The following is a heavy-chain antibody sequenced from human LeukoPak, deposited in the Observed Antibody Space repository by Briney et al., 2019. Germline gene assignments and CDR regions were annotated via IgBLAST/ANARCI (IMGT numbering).Heavy chain of an antibody. CDR2: IKPDGSEE. CDR1: GFTFSTYW. J-gene: IGHJ4*02. V-gene: IGHV3-7*05. CDR3: AKPSRSSSNEY. Sequence: PGGSLRLSCAASGFTFSTYWMTWARQAPGKGLEGVATIKPDGSEEYYVDSVKGRFTISRDNAKNSLYLQMNSLRAEDTAVYYCAKPSRSSSNEYWGQGTLVTVSS. D-gene: IGHD6-13*01.